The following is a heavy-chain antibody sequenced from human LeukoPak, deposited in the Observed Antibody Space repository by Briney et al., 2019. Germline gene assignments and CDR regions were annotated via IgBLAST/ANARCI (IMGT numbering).Heavy chain of an antibody. D-gene: IGHD3-10*01. V-gene: IGHV4-59*10. CDR3: ATSRFSGGLGRFDP. Sequence: SETLSLTCAVYGGSFSGYYCSWIRQPPGKGLEWIGRIYTSGNTYYNPSLKSRVTISVDTSKNQFSLNLTSVTAADTAVYYCATSRFSGGLGRFDPWGQGTLVTVSS. CDR2: IYTSGNT. CDR1: GGSFSGYY. J-gene: IGHJ5*02.